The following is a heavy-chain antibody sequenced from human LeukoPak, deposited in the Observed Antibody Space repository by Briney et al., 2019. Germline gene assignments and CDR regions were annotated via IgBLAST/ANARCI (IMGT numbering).Heavy chain of an antibody. D-gene: IGHD3-3*01. CDR2: INPNSGGT. J-gene: IGHJ4*02. CDR1: GYTFTGYY. Sequence: ASVKVSCKASGYTFTGYYMHWVRQAPGQGLEWMGWINPNSGGTNYAQKFQGRVTMTRDTSISTAYMELSRLRSDDTAVYYCARGTVLRFLEWYNVDYWGQGTLGTVSS. V-gene: IGHV1-2*02. CDR3: ARGTVLRFLEWYNVDY.